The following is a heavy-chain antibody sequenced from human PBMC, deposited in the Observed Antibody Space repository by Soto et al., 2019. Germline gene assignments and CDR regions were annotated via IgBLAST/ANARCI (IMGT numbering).Heavy chain of an antibody. J-gene: IGHJ4*02. Sequence: QVQLQESGPGLVKPSQTLSLTCTVSAGSRINGDYYWSWIRQPPGKGLEWIGHIYYSGGTFYNPSLKSRVSMSVDTSKNQFSLKLSSVTAADTAVYYCARVQRGDYYPDFDYWGQGTLVTVSS. CDR2: IYYSGGT. D-gene: IGHD4-17*01. CDR1: AGSRINGDYY. V-gene: IGHV4-30-4*01. CDR3: ARVQRGDYYPDFDY.